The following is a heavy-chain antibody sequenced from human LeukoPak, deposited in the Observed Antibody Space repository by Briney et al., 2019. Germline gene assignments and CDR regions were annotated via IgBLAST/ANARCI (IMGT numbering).Heavy chain of an antibody. CDR1: GFTYSNHW. J-gene: IGHJ3*02. V-gene: IGHV3-74*01. CDR3: ARTGSGGDLDI. CDR2: INGDGTST. D-gene: IGHD2-15*01. Sequence: PGGSLRLSCAASGFTYSNHWLHWVRQAPGKGLVWVSRINGDGTSTIYADSAKGRFTISTDNVKSTVYLQMNSLRAEDTAVYYCARTGSGGDLDIWGQGTMVTVSS.